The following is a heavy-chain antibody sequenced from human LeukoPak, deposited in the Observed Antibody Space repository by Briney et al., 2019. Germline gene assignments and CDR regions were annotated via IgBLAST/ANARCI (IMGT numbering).Heavy chain of an antibody. V-gene: IGHV1-69*01. D-gene: IGHD5-24*01. CDR3: AGGATDDRDWFDP. J-gene: IGHJ5*02. Sequence: SVKVSFKASGGTFSSDPINWVRQAPGQGPEWMGGIIPILETPDYAQRFQGRVTITADESTSTAYLELSSLRSGDTAVYYCAGGATDDRDWFDPWGQGTLVTVSS. CDR1: GGTFSSDP. CDR2: IIPILETP.